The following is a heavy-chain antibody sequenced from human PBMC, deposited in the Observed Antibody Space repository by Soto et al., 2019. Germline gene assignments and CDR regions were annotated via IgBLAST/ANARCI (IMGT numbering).Heavy chain of an antibody. V-gene: IGHV3-23*01. CDR1: GFTFSSYA. CDR2: ISGSGGST. D-gene: IGHD3-3*01. CDR3: AKVDGYYDFWSGYLGY. J-gene: IGHJ4*02. Sequence: GGSLRLSCAASGFTFSSYAMSWVRQAPGKGLEWVSAISGSGGSTYYADSVKGRFTISRDNSKNTLYLQMNSLRAEDTAVYYCAKVDGYYDFWSGYLGYWGQGTLVTVSS.